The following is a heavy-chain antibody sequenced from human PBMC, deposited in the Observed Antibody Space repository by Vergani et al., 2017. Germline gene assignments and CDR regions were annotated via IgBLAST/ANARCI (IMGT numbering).Heavy chain of an antibody. CDR1: GFTFNKYA. J-gene: IGHJ4*02. CDR3: AKDGDGRGWPEFDH. D-gene: IGHD6-19*01. V-gene: IGHV3-23*01. Sequence: EVQLLESGGGLVQPGGSLRLSCAASGFTFNKYAMSWVRQAPGKGLEWVSSIAGTTDDTYYADSVKGRFTISRDKSKDTLYLQMDSLRAEDTAVYYCAKDGDGRGWPEFDHWGQGTLVTVSS. CDR2: IAGTTDDT.